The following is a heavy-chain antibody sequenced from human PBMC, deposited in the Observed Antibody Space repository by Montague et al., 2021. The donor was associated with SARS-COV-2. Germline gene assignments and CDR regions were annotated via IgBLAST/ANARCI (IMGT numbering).Heavy chain of an antibody. Sequence: SETLSLTCTVSGGSISSSSYYWGWIRQPPGRGLEWIGSIYYSGSTYYNPSLKSRVTISVDTSKNQFSLKLSSVTAADTAVYYCARDGSLLFEILIGPRHYYAGMDVWGQGTTVTVSS. V-gene: IGHV4-39*07. J-gene: IGHJ6*02. CDR2: IYYSGST. D-gene: IGHD3-9*01. CDR1: GGSISSSSYY. CDR3: ARDGSLLFEILIGPRHYYAGMDV.